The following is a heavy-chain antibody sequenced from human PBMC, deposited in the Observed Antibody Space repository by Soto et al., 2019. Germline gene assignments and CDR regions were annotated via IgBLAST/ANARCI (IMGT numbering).Heavy chain of an antibody. CDR3: AIEYSGYDYFDY. CDR2: IIPILGIA. J-gene: IGHJ4*02. D-gene: IGHD5-12*01. Sequence: QVQLVHSGAEVKKPGSSVKVSCKASGGTFSSYTISWVRQAPGQGLEWMGRIIPILGIANYAQKFQGRVTITADKSTSTAYMELSSLRSEDTAVYYCAIEYSGYDYFDYWGQGTLVTVSS. CDR1: GGTFSSYT. V-gene: IGHV1-69*02.